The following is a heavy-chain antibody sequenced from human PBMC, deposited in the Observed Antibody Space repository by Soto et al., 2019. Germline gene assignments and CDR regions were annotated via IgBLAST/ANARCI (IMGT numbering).Heavy chain of an antibody. CDR2: IFYDGST. J-gene: IGHJ4*02. CDR1: GGPITNSNYY. CDR3: VRLVPATGACDF. D-gene: IGHD1-1*01. V-gene: IGHV4-39*02. Sequence: QLQLQESGPGLVKPSETLSLTCTVSGGPITNSNYYWGWIRQPPGKGLEWIGRIFYDGSTYYNPSLQSRVAISVDTSRNLFSLKLTSVTAAETAVYYCVRLVPATGACDFWGQGIRVTVSS.